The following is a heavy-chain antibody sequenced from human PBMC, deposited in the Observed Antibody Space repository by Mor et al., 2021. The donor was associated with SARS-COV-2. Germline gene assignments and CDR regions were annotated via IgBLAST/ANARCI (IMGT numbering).Heavy chain of an antibody. CDR3: ARVRAALGSYDY. CDR2: INAGNGNT. V-gene: IGHV1-3*01. J-gene: IGHJ4*02. D-gene: IGHD6-6*01. Sequence: QAPGQRLEWMGWINAGNGNTKYSQKFQGRVTITRDTSASTAYMELSSLRSEDTAVYYCARVRAALGSYDYWGQGTLVTVSS.